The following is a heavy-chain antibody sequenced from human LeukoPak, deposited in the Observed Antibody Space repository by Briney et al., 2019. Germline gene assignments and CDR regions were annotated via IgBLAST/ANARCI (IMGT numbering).Heavy chain of an antibody. Sequence: SETLSLTCTVSRDSISGYSWSWVRQSPGGGLGWVGGIYYSGDTASNPSLRSRVTMSVDTAKNQFSLQLRSMTTADTAVYYCVRGPYGASISKWFDPWGQGTQVIVSP. D-gene: IGHD4/OR15-4a*01. CDR1: RDSISGYS. V-gene: IGHV4-59*01. CDR3: VRGPYGASISKWFDP. J-gene: IGHJ5*02. CDR2: IYYSGDT.